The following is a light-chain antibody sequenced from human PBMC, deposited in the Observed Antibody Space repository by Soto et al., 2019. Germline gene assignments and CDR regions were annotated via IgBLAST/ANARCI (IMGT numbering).Light chain of an antibody. V-gene: IGKV2-28*01. Sequence: DTVMTQSPLSLPVTPGEPASISCWSSQSLLHTDGYNYLDWYLQKPGQSPQLLIYLGSYRASGVPDRFSGSRSRTDFTLKISRVEAEDVGVYYCMQALQTPPTVGQGTKLEI. CDR1: QSLLHTDGYNY. CDR2: LGS. J-gene: IGKJ1*01. CDR3: MQALQTPPT.